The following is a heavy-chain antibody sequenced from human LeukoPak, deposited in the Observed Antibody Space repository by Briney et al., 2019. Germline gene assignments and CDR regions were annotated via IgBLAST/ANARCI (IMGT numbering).Heavy chain of an antibody. CDR3: ARARIHCSSTSCYDSKFDY. V-gene: IGHV1-69*05. J-gene: IGHJ4*02. CDR1: GGTFSSYA. CDR2: IIPIFGTA. Sequence: SVKVSCKASGGTFSSYAISWVRQAPGQGLEWMGGIIPIFGTANYAQKFQGRVTMTRDTSTSTVYMELSSLRSEDTAVYYCARARIHCSSTSCYDSKFDYWGQGTLVTVSS. D-gene: IGHD2-2*01.